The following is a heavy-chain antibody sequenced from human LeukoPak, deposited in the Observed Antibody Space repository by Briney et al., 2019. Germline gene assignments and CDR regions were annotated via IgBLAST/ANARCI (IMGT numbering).Heavy chain of an antibody. CDR1: GYTFTGYY. V-gene: IGHV1-2*02. CDR3: ARGYCSGDCFTLFDY. Sequence: ASVKVSCKASGYTFTGYYMHWVRQAPGQGLEWMGWINPNSGGTNYAQKFQGRVTMTRDTSNSTAYMELSSLRSDDTAVDYCARGYCSGDCFTLFDYWGQGTLVTVSS. D-gene: IGHD2-21*02. CDR2: INPNSGGT. J-gene: IGHJ4*02.